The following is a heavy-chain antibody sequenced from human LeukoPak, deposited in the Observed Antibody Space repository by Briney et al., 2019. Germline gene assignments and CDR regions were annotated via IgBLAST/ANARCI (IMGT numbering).Heavy chain of an antibody. CDR1: GFTFSSYG. D-gene: IGHD3-10*01. J-gene: IGHJ4*02. CDR2: IKQDGSEK. CDR3: ANVWFGELFSD. Sequence: GGSLRLSCAASGFTFSSYGMHWVRQAPGKGLEWVANIKQDGSEKYYVDSVKGRFTISRDNAKNSLYLQMNSLRAEDTAVYYCANVWFGELFSDWGQGTLVTVSS. V-gene: IGHV3-7*01.